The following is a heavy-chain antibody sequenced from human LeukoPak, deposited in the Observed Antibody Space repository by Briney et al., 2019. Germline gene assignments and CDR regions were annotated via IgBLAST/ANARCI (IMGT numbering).Heavy chain of an antibody. J-gene: IGHJ5*02. Sequence: GGSLRLSCAASGXTFSSYWVHWVRQAPGKGLVWVSHINTDGSSTSYADSVKGRFTISRDNAKNTLYLQMNSLRAEDTAVYYCARDSDYEIVDPWGQGTLVTVSS. CDR2: INTDGSST. V-gene: IGHV3-74*01. D-gene: IGHD5-12*01. CDR3: ARDSDYEIVDP. CDR1: GXTFSSYW.